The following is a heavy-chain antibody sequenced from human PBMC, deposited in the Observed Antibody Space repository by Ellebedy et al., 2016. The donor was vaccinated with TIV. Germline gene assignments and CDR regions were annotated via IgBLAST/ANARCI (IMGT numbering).Heavy chain of an antibody. CDR3: AREDVRFWSGPRWFDP. D-gene: IGHD3-3*01. CDR2: IKLDGSEK. V-gene: IGHV3-7*01. J-gene: IGHJ5*02. CDR1: GFTFSSYW. Sequence: GESLKISCAVSGFTFSSYWMSWVRQAPGKGLEWVANIKLDGSEKNYVESVKGRFTISRDNAKNSLFLQMNSLRVEDTAVYYCAREDVRFWSGPRWFDPWGQGTLVTVSS.